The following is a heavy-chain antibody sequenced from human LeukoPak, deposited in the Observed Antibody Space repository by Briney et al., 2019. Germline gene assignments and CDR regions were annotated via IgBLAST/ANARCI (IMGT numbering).Heavy chain of an antibody. CDR1: GFTFCDYA. Sequence: GGSLRLSCTASGFTFCDYAMSWLRRAPGKGLVWVGFIRSKAYGGTTEYAASVKGRFTISRDDSKSIAYLQMNSLETEDTAVYYCTSVGLRYFDRDAFDIWGQGTMVTVSS. CDR3: TSVGLRYFDRDAFDI. J-gene: IGHJ3*02. V-gene: IGHV3-49*03. D-gene: IGHD3-9*01. CDR2: IRSKAYGGTT.